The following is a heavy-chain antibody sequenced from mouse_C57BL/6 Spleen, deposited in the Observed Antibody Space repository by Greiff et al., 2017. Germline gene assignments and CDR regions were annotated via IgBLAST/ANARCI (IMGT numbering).Heavy chain of an antibody. J-gene: IGHJ1*03. CDR1: GFSLTSYG. V-gene: IGHV2-2*01. D-gene: IGHD2-12*01. CDR2: LWSGGST. CDR3: ASIGYFDV. Sequence: QVQLKESGPGLVQPSQSLSITCTVSGFSLTSYGVHWVRQSPGKGLEWLGVLWSGGSTDYNAAFISRLSISKDNSKSQVFFKMNSLQADDTAIYYCASIGYFDVWGTGTTVTVSS.